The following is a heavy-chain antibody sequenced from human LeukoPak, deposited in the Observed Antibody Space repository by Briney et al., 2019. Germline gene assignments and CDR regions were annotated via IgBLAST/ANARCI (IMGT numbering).Heavy chain of an antibody. CDR2: VSSSDSTT. D-gene: IGHD2/OR15-2a*01. CDR3: ARDSGGLSDY. Sequence: PGGSLRLSCAASGLIFSDYYMSWIRQAPGKGLEWVSYVSSSDSTTYYAGSVKGRFTISRDNAKNSLYLQMNSLRAEDTAVYYCARDSGGLSDYWGQGTLVTVSS. J-gene: IGHJ4*02. CDR1: GLIFSDYY. V-gene: IGHV3-11*01.